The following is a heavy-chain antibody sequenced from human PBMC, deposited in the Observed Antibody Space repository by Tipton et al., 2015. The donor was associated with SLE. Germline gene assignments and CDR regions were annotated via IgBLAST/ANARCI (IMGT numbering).Heavy chain of an antibody. CDR2: ISGSGGRT. V-gene: IGHV3-23*01. CDR3: AKSRDWFPYYFDY. CDR1: GFTFSTYA. Sequence: SLRLSCAASGFTFSTYAMSWVRQAPGKGLEWVSGISGSGGRTYYADSVKGRFTISRDNSKNTVYLQMNSLRAEDTAVYFCAKSRDWFPYYFDYWGQGTLVTVSS. D-gene: IGHD3/OR15-3a*01. J-gene: IGHJ4*02.